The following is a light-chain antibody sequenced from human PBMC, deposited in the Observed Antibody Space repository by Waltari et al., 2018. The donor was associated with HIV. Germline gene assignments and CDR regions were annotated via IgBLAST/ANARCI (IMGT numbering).Light chain of an antibody. CDR2: GNT. Sequence: QSVLTQPPSVSGAPGQRVTISCTGSSSNIGAGFDVHWYQQPPGTAPKLLLYGNTNRPSGVPDRFSGSKSGTSASLAITGLQAEDEADYYCQSYDSSLSGLLFGGGTKLTVL. CDR1: SSNIGAGFD. J-gene: IGLJ2*01. CDR3: QSYDSSLSGLL. V-gene: IGLV1-40*01.